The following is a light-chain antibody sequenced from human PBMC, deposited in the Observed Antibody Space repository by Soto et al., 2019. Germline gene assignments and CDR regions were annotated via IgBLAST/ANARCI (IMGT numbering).Light chain of an antibody. J-gene: IGKJ4*01. CDR3: QQCDSYSLT. CDR2: KAS. Sequence: DIQLTQSPSTLSASVGDRVTITCRASQSVSDRLAWYQQKPGKAPKLLIYKASTLEGGVPLRFSGSGSGTEFTLTISGLQPDDFATYYCQQCDSYSLTFGGGTKVDIK. V-gene: IGKV1-5*03. CDR1: QSVSDR.